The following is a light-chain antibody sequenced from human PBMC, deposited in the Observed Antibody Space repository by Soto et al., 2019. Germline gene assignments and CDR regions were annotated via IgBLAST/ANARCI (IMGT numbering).Light chain of an antibody. CDR3: QQLNSYPLT. V-gene: IGKV1-9*01. CDR1: QVIISY. J-gene: IGKJ4*01. CDR2: AAS. Sequence: IQLTQSPSSLSVSVGDRVTITCRASQVIISYLACYQQKPGKVPKLLIYAASTFQSLVSSRFSGSGSGTDFTLTISSLQPEDFATYYCQQLNSYPLTCGGGTKVDIK.